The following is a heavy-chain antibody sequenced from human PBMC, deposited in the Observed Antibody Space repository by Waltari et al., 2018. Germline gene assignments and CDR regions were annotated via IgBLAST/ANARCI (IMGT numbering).Heavy chain of an antibody. CDR3: EGYDSTYYYYYMDV. Sequence: EVQLVESGGGLVQPGGSLRLSCAASGFTFSSYAMSWVRQAPGKGLEWVSASSGSGGSTYYADSVKGRFTISRDNSKNTLYLQMNSLRAEDTAVYYCEGYDSTYYYYYMDVWGKGTTVTVSS. CDR1: GFTFSSYA. V-gene: IGHV3-23*04. D-gene: IGHD3-22*01. CDR2: SSGSGGST. J-gene: IGHJ6*03.